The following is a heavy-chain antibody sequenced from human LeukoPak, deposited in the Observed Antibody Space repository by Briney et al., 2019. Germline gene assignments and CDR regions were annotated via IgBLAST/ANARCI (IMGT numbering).Heavy chain of an antibody. CDR3: ARDVFTMIVAGSYNWFDP. J-gene: IGHJ5*02. CDR2: IYYSGST. V-gene: IGHV4-31*03. Sequence: SETLSLTCTVSGGSISSGGYYWSWIRQHPGKGLEWIGYIYYSGSTYYNPSLKSRVTISVDTSKNQFSLKLSSVTAADTAVYYCARDVFTMIVAGSYNWFDPWGQGTLVTVSS. CDR1: GGSISSGGYY. D-gene: IGHD3-22*01.